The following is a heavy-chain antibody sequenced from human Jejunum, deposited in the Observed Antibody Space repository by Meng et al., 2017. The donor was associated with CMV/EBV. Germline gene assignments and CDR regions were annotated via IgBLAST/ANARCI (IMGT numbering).Heavy chain of an antibody. CDR1: GFPFQGYE. CDR3: ARLPSFGRTAINF. D-gene: IGHD3-16*01. J-gene: IGHJ4*02. CDR2: ISSSSNTV. Sequence: SGFPFQGYEKDWVPQASREGLEWIAYISSSSNTVYYADSVRGRFTVSRTNAPPSLSLQLRSLRSDDTALYLCARLPSFGRTAINFWGQGTLVTVSS. V-gene: IGHV3-48*03.